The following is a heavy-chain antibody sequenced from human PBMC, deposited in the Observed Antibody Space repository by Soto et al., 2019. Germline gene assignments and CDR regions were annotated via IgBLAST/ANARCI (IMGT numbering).Heavy chain of an antibody. CDR1: GFTVSSNY. Sequence: GGSLRLSCAASGFTVSSNYMSWVRQAPGKGLEWVSVIYSGGSTYYADSVKGRYTISRDNTKNTLYIQRNSLRAEDTDVYYCASAYSNYYFDYWGQGTLVIVSS. J-gene: IGHJ4*02. V-gene: IGHV3-53*01. CDR2: IYSGGST. CDR3: ASAYSNYYFDY. D-gene: IGHD4-4*01.